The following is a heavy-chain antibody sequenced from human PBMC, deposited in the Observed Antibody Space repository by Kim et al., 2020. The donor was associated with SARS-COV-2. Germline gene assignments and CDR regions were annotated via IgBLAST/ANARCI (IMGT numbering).Heavy chain of an antibody. J-gene: IGHJ4*02. CDR2: ISYDGSNK. Sequence: GGSLRLSCAASGFTFSTYGMHWVRQAPGKGLEWVSDISYDGSNKYYADSVKGRFTISRDNSKNTRYLQMNSLRIEDTAVYYCAKSFSGCYFGYDYWGQGTPVTVSS. CDR3: AKSFSGCYFGYDY. CDR1: GFTFSTYG. D-gene: IGHD1-26*01. V-gene: IGHV3-30*18.